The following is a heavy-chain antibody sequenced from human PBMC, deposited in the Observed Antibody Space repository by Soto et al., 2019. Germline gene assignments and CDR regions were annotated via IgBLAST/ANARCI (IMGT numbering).Heavy chain of an antibody. CDR1: GGSISSGSYY. D-gene: IGHD2-21*01. Sequence: SETLSLTCTVSGGSISSGSYYWSWIRQHPGKGLEWIGYIYYSGSTYYNPSLQSRVTISVDTSKNQFSLKLSSVTAADTAVYYCASYSGENVGNYFNYWGQGTLVTVSS. V-gene: IGHV4-31*03. CDR3: ASYSGENVGNYFNY. J-gene: IGHJ4*02. CDR2: IYYSGST.